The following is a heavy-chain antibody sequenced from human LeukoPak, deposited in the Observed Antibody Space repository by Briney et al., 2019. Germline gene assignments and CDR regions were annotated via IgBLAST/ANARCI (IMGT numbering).Heavy chain of an antibody. CDR1: GGTFSSYA. J-gene: IGHJ4*02. CDR3: ARHHYRRDIVVVPAAIAFDY. Sequence: SVKVSCKASGGTFSSYAISWVRQAPGQGLEWMGGIIPIFGTANYAQKFQGRVTITADESTSTAYMELSSLRSEDTAVYYCARHHYRRDIVVVPAAIAFDYWGQGTLVTVSS. V-gene: IGHV1-69*01. CDR2: IIPIFGTA. D-gene: IGHD2-2*02.